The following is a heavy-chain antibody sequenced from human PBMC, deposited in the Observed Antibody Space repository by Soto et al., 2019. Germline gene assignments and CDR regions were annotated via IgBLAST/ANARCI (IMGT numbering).Heavy chain of an antibody. CDR2: IYYSGST. J-gene: IGHJ4*02. V-gene: IGHV4-59*01. CDR1: GVSISSYY. D-gene: IGHD1-26*01. CDR3: ARRYGGTFDY. Sequence: SETLSLTCTVSGVSISSYYWSWIRQPPGKGLEWIGYIYYSGSTNYNTSPPSPVTISVDTSKNQVSLKLSSVTTADTDVYYCARRYGGTFDYRGQGTLVTVS.